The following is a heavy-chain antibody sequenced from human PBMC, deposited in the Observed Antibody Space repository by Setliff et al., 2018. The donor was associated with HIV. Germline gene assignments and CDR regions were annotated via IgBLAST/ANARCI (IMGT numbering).Heavy chain of an antibody. CDR3: ARELGLGTYYYDSTGYPKANAFDI. D-gene: IGHD3-22*01. Sequence: SETLSLTCTVSGDSISSGNYYWSWIRQPAGKGLEWIGRIYTSGSTKYNPSLKSPATISVDTSRNQFSLKLSSVTAADPAVYYCARELGLGTYYYDSTGYPKANAFDIWGQGTMVTVSS. V-gene: IGHV4-61*02. CDR2: IYTSGST. J-gene: IGHJ3*02. CDR1: GDSISSGNYY.